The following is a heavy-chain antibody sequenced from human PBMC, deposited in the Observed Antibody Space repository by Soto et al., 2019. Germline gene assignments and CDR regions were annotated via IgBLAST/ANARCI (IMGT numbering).Heavy chain of an antibody. CDR3: VGGTGYWGRRDY. CDR1: GFAFSTYG. CDR2: IWADGSRH. D-gene: IGHD3-9*01. Sequence: QVQLVESGGGVIQPGTSLRLSCSASGFAFSTYGMQWVRQAPGKGLEWVAVIWADGSRHFYGDSVKGRFTISRDNSKNTFYLQMTSLKGDDTAVYYGVGGTGYWGRRDYWGQGTLVTVSS. J-gene: IGHJ4*02. V-gene: IGHV3-33*08.